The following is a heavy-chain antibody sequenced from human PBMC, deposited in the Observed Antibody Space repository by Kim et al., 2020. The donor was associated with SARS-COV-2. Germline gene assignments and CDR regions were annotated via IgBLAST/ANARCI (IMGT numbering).Heavy chain of an antibody. Sequence: GESLKISCKGSGYSFTSYRIDWGRQMPGKSLERMGVIYPGDSDTRYSPAFQGQVTISGDKTINTAYLQWSSLKASTTAMYFCARRRSGVSGGMDVWGQGTTVTVSS. J-gene: IGHJ6*02. CDR1: GYSFTSYR. V-gene: IGHV5-51*01. CDR2: IYPGDSDT. CDR3: ARRRSGVSGGMDV. D-gene: IGHD3-10*01.